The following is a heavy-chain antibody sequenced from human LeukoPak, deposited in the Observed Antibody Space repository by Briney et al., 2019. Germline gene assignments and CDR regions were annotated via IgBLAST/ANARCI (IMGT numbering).Heavy chain of an antibody. CDR1: GYTFSNYW. Sequence: GESLKISCKGSGYTFSNYWIAWVRQLSGTGREYMGIIFSGDSDTIYSPSLQGQVPMSVNKSFSTAYLQWSSLKESDTAMYYCGRLSRGGKGTSNYFFDYWGQGTLVTVSS. D-gene: IGHD4-23*01. J-gene: IGHJ4*02. CDR2: IFSGDSDT. V-gene: IGHV5-51*01. CDR3: GRLSRGGKGTSNYFFDY.